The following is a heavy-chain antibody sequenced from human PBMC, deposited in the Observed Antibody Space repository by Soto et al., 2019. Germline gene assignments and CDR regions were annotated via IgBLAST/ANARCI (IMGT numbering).Heavy chain of an antibody. D-gene: IGHD6-6*01. CDR2: ISSSSSYI. CDR3: EGYSSSLVLGY. V-gene: IGHV3-21*01. J-gene: IGHJ4*02. Sequence: EVQLVESGGGLVKPGGSLRLSCAASGFTFSSYSMNWVRQAPGKGLEWVSSISSSSSYIYYADSVKGRFTISRDNAKNLLYLQMNSLRAEDTAVYYCEGYSSSLVLGYWGQGTLVTVSS. CDR1: GFTFSSYS.